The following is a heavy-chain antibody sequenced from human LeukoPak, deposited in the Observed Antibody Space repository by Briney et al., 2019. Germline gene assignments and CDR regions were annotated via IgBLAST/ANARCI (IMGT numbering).Heavy chain of an antibody. Sequence: PGGSLILSCAASGFTFSDYYMTWFRQAPGKGLEWVSYISGGSSYTNFADSVKGRFTISRDNAKNSLYLQMNSLRAEDTAVYYCARVSLLDDGGLGDYWGQGTLVTVSS. V-gene: IGHV3-11*06. D-gene: IGHD4-23*01. CDR1: GFTFSDYY. J-gene: IGHJ4*02. CDR3: ARVSLLDDGGLGDY. CDR2: ISGGSSYT.